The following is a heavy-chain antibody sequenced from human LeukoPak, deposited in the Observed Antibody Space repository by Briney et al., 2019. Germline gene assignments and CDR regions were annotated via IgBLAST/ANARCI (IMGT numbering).Heavy chain of an antibody. J-gene: IGHJ4*02. V-gene: IGHV1-3*01. Sequence: ASVKVSCKASGYTFTSHSMRWVRQAPGQRLEWMGWINAGNGDTKYSQKFQGRVTITRDTSARTAYMELSSLTSEDTAVYYCASEGDYDGCSFGPDYWGQGTLVTVSS. CDR1: GYTFTSHS. CDR3: ASEGDYDGCSFGPDY. D-gene: IGHD4-23*01. CDR2: INAGNGDT.